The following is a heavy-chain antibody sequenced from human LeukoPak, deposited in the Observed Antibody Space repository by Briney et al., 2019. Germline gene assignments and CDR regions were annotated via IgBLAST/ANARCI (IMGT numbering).Heavy chain of an antibody. CDR3: STGGDIIQVDQQVPFDY. J-gene: IGHJ4*02. V-gene: IGHV3-15*01. CDR1: GFTFSDAW. D-gene: IGHD2-15*01. CDR2: VRSEKTGGAA. Sequence: PGGSLRLSCTGSGFTFSDAWLSWVRQVPGKGLEWVGRVRSEKTGGAAAYAAAVQGRFTISRDDSKSTLFLEMNSLGAEDTAVYYCSTGGDIIQVDQQVPFDYWGQGVMVTVSS.